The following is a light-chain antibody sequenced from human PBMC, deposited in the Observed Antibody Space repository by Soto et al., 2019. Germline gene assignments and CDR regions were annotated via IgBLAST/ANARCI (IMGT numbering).Light chain of an antibody. J-gene: IGLJ3*02. CDR2: GNN. CDR3: QSHDSRLRRLV. Sequence: QSELTQPPSVSGAPGQRVIISCTGTSSDIGAGYDVHWYQQLPGTAPKLLIYGNNYRPSGVPDRFSGSKSGTSASLAITGLQAEDEAHYYCQSHDSRLRRLVFGGGTQLTVL. CDR1: SSDIGAGYD. V-gene: IGLV1-40*01.